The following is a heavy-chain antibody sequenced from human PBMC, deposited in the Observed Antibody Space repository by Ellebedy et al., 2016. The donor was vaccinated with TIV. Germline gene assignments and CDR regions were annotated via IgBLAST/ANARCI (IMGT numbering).Heavy chain of an antibody. V-gene: IGHV3-21*01. CDR2: VSSSNSYI. CDR3: AREINAFDY. CDR1: GFTFSSYS. J-gene: IGHJ4*02. Sequence: GESLKISCAASGFTFSSYSMNWVRQAPGKGLEWVSSVSSSNSYIYYADSVKGRFTISRDNAKNSLYLQMNSLRVEDTAVYYCAREINAFDYWGQGTLVTVSS.